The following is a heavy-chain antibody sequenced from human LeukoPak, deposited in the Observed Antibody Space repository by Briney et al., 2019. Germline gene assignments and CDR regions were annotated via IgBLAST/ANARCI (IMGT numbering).Heavy chain of an antibody. V-gene: IGHV3-30*01. D-gene: IGHD3-10*01. J-gene: IGHJ4*02. CDR3: ARDSRYYYDSGSSGPHYFDN. CDR1: GFTFSNYA. Sequence: PGKSLRLSCAASGFTFSNYAMHWVRQAPGKGLEWVSLISSGGTYEYYADSVKGRSTISRDNSKNTLYLQLNSLRAEDTAVYYCARDSRYYYDSGSSGPHYFDNWGQGTLVTVSS. CDR2: ISSGGTYE.